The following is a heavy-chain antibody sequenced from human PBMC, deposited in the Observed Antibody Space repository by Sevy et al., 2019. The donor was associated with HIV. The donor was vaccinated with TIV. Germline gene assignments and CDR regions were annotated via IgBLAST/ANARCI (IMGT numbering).Heavy chain of an antibody. J-gene: IGHJ6*02. CDR1: GYSFTSYW. CDR3: ARRGYYDSSGYYTYGMDV. Sequence: GESLKISCKGSGYSFTSYWIGWVRQMPGKGLEWMGIIYPGDSDTRYSPSFQGQVTISSDKSISTAYLQWSSLKASDTAMYYCARRGYYDSSGYYTYGMDVWGQGTTVTVSS. D-gene: IGHD3-22*01. V-gene: IGHV5-51*01. CDR2: IYPGDSDT.